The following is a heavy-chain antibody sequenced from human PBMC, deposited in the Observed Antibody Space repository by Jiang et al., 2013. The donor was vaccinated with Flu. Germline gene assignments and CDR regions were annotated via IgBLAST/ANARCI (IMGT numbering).Heavy chain of an antibody. J-gene: IGHJ4*02. V-gene: IGHV2-5*02. CDR3: ARADSSGFYFDS. D-gene: IGHD3-22*01. CDR2: IYWDGDE. Sequence: IRQPPGKALEWLTLIYWDGDERYSPSLKTRLSITKDTSKNQVVLKMTNMDPVDTATYYCARADSSGFYFDSWGQGILVTVSS.